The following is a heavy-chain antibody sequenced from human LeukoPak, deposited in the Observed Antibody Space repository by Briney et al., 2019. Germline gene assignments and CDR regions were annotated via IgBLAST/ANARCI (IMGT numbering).Heavy chain of an antibody. CDR3: AKDSLSSSSRDEAFDI. CDR1: GFTFDDYA. Sequence: PGGSLRLSCAASGFTFDDYAMHWVRQAPGKGLEWVSGISWNSGSIGYADSVKGRFTISRDNAKNSLYLQMNSLRAEDTAVYYCAKDSLSSSSRDEAFDIWGQGTMVTVSS. V-gene: IGHV3-9*01. J-gene: IGHJ3*02. D-gene: IGHD6-6*01. CDR2: ISWNSGSI.